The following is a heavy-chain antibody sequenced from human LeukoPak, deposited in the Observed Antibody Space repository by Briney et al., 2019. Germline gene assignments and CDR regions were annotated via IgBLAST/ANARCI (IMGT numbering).Heavy chain of an antibody. V-gene: IGHV3-23*01. CDR3: AKVERFVLMVSNFGY. CDR1: GFTFSSYA. Sequence: GGSLRLSCAASGFTFSSYAMSWVRQAPGKGLEWVSGISGGGVGTYYADSVKGRFTISRDNSKNTLYLQMNSLRAEDTAVYYCAKVERFVLMVSNFGYWGQGTLVTVSS. CDR2: ISGGGVGT. D-gene: IGHD2-8*01. J-gene: IGHJ4*02.